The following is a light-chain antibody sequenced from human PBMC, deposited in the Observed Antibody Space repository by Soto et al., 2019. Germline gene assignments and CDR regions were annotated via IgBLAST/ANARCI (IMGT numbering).Light chain of an antibody. V-gene: IGKV1-5*01. CDR2: DAS. J-gene: IGKJ1*01. Sequence: DIQMTQSPSTLSASVGDRVTITCRSSQSISSWLAWDQQKPGKAPKLLIYDASSLESGVPSRFSGSGSGTEFTLTSSSRQPDNFATYYCQQDNSYSWTFVQGTKGEIK. CDR3: QQDNSYSWT. CDR1: QSISSW.